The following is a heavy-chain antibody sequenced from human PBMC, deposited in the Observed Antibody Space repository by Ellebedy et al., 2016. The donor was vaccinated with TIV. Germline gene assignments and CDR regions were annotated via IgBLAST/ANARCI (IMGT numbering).Heavy chain of an antibody. J-gene: IGHJ5*02. CDR3: ARQDWNYVDP. Sequence: MPSETLSLTCTVSGGSISSSSYYWGWIRQPPGKGLEWIGSTYYSGSTYYNPSLKSRVTISVDTSKNQSSLKLSSVTAADTAVYYCARQDWNYVDPWGQGTLVTVSS. D-gene: IGHD1-7*01. CDR1: GGSISSSSYY. V-gene: IGHV4-39*01. CDR2: TYYSGST.